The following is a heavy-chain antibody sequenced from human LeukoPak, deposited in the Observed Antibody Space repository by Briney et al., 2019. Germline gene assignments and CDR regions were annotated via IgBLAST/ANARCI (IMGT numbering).Heavy chain of an antibody. V-gene: IGHV4-59*01. CDR2: IYYSGTT. D-gene: IGHD4-17*01. J-gene: IGHJ6*02. CDR1: GGSISHYY. CDR3: AREDPQTTVPEGMDV. Sequence: SETLSLTCTASGGSISHYYWSWIRQSPGKALEWIGYIYYSGTTNYNPSLKSRVTISVDTSRNQFSLQLRSVTAADTAVYYCAREDPQTTVPEGMDVWGQGTTVIVSS.